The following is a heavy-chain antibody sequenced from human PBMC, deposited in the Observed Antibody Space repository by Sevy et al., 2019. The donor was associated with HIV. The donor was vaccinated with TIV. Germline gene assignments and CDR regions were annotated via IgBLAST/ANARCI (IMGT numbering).Heavy chain of an antibody. CDR1: GFSVSDND. J-gene: IGHJ4*02. CDR3: ARFSGLLRDF. V-gene: IGHV3-66*01. Sequence: GGPLRLSCAASGFSVSDNDMNWVRQAPGKGLEWVSLMYHGGSILYADSVRGRFITSRDKSKNTLYLQMNSLRGEDTAVYYCARFSGLLRDFWGQGTLVTVSS. CDR2: MYHGGSI. D-gene: IGHD2-21*02.